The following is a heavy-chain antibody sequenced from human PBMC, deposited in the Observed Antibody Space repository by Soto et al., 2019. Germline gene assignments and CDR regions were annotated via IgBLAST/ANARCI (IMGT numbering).Heavy chain of an antibody. CDR2: IRSKEYGGTS. CDR1: GFTFGDHA. CDR3: TRKGATWGAFDY. J-gene: IGHJ4*02. Sequence: GGSLRLSCAASGFTFGDHAMGWVRQAPGRGLEWVTFIRSKEYGGTSECAASVKGRFTISRDDSQGIAYLQMDSLKTEDTAIYYCTRKGATWGAFDYWGRGSLVTVSS. D-gene: IGHD1-26*01. V-gene: IGHV3-49*04.